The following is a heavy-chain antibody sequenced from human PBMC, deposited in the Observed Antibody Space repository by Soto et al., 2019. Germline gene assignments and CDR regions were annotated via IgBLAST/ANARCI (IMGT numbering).Heavy chain of an antibody. J-gene: IGHJ1*01. CDR3: ARDSVTYYYDSSGYFLGNSAYFQH. CDR2: ISYDGSNK. Sequence: GGSLRLSCAASGFTFSSYAMHWVRQAPGKGLEWVAVISYDGSNKYYADSVKGRFTISRDNSKNTLYLQMNSLRAEDTAVYYCARDSVTYYYDSSGYFLGNSAYFQHWGQGTLVTVSS. V-gene: IGHV3-30-3*01. D-gene: IGHD3-22*01. CDR1: GFTFSSYA.